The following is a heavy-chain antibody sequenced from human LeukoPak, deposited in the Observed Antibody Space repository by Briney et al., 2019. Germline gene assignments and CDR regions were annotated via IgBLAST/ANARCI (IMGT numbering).Heavy chain of an antibody. V-gene: IGHV3-21*01. CDR2: MTTISTLM. CDR3: TRARVVTVPGTADYYFYMDV. J-gene: IGHJ6*03. CDR1: GFTSNTYA. D-gene: IGHD6-19*01. Sequence: PGGSLRLSCAASGFTSNTYAMNWVRQAPGKGLEWVSSMTTISTLMYYAASVKGRFTVSRDNAKNSLYLQMNSLRAEDTAVYYCTRARVVTVPGTADYYFYMDVWGRGTTVTVSS.